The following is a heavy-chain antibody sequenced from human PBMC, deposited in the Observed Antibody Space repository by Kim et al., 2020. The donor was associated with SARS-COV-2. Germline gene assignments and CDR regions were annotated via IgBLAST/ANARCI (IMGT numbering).Heavy chain of an antibody. CDR3: ARDLGIAAAGTTDY. CDR2: IWYDGSNK. D-gene: IGHD6-13*01. V-gene: IGHV3-33*01. CDR1: GFTFSSYG. Sequence: GGSLRLSCAASGFTFSSYGMHWVRQAPGKGLEWVAVIWYDGSNKYYADSVKGRFTISRDNSKNTLYLQMNSLRAEDTAVYYCARDLGIAAAGTTDYWGQGTLVTVSS. J-gene: IGHJ4*02.